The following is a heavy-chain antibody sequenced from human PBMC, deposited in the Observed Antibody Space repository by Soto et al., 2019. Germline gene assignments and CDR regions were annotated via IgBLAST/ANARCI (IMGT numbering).Heavy chain of an antibody. CDR3: ARKMGAFDI. J-gene: IGHJ3*02. Sequence: QVQLQESGPGLVKPSGTLSLTCAVSRGSTSGSYWWSWVRQTPGKGLEWIGEIFHGGNTNYNPSLKSRVTLSVDKSKNQFSLKFTSVTAADTAVYYCARKMGAFDIWGQGTMVTVSS. D-gene: IGHD2-8*01. V-gene: IGHV4-4*02. CDR2: IFHGGNT. CDR1: RGSTSGSYW.